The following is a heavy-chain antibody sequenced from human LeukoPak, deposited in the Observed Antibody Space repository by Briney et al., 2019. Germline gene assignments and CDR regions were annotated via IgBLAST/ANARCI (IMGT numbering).Heavy chain of an antibody. D-gene: IGHD3-3*01. J-gene: IGHJ5*02. CDR3: AADPLGGSDFRSGLDP. Sequence: SVKVSCKASGFTFTSSAMQWVRQARGQRLEWIGWIVVGSGNTNYAQKFQERVTITRDMSTSTAYMELSSLRSEDTAVYYCAADPLGGSDFRSGLDPWGQGTLVTVSS. V-gene: IGHV1-58*02. CDR1: GFTFTSSA. CDR2: IVVGSGNT.